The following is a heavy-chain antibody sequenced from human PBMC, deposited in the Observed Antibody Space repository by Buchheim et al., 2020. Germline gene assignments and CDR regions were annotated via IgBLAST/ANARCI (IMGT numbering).Heavy chain of an antibody. Sequence: EVQLVESGGGLAQPGGSLRLSCAASGFTFSNYWMSWVRQAPGKGLEWVANIKEDGTEVHFVDSVKGRFFISRDNARNSLYLQLNSLRAEDTAVYYCAGAYDSSGTLDYWGQGT. D-gene: IGHD3-22*01. J-gene: IGHJ4*02. V-gene: IGHV3-7*03. CDR1: GFTFSNYW. CDR2: IKEDGTEV. CDR3: AGAYDSSGTLDY.